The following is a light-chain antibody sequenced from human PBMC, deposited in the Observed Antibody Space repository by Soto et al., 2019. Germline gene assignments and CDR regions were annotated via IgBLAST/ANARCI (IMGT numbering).Light chain of an antibody. CDR2: DVS. Sequence: QSVLTQPASVSGSPGQSITISCTGTSSDVGGYNYVSWYQQHPGKAPKLMIYDVSNRPSGVSNRFSGSKSGNTASLTLSGLQAEDEADSYCSSYPSSSTLVVFGGGTKLTVL. V-gene: IGLV2-14*01. J-gene: IGLJ2*01. CDR1: SSDVGGYNY. CDR3: SSYPSSSTLVV.